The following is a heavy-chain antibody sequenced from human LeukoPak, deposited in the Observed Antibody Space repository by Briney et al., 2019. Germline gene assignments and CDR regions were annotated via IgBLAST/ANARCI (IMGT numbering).Heavy chain of an antibody. Sequence: PGGSLRLSCAASGFTFSSYSMNWVRQAPGKGLEWVSSISSSSSYIYYADSVKGRFTISRDNAKNSLYLQMNSLRAEDTAVYYCARANSLRFLEYYYYYMDVWGKGTTVTVSS. CDR2: ISSSSSYI. CDR1: GFTFSSYS. J-gene: IGHJ6*03. CDR3: ARANSLRFLEYYYYYMDV. V-gene: IGHV3-21*01. D-gene: IGHD3-3*01.